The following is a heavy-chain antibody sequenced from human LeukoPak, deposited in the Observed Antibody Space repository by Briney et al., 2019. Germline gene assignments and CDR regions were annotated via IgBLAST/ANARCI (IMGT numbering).Heavy chain of an antibody. D-gene: IGHD6-19*01. CDR3: AKGHAGGWYTLDY. CDR1: GLTVSSNY. J-gene: IGHJ4*02. V-gene: IGHV3-53*05. Sequence: KTGGSLRLSCTASGLTVSSNYMTWVRQAPGKGLEWVSLIYSGGDTYYADSVRGRFTISRDNSKNTLYLQMNSLRPDDTAVYYCAKGHAGGWYTLDYWGQGTLVTVSS. CDR2: IYSGGDT.